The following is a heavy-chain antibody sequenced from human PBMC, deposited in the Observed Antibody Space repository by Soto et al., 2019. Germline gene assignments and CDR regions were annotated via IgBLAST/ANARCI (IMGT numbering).Heavy chain of an antibody. J-gene: IGHJ5*01. CDR1: GFTFSSYA. CDR3: ARRGSGSSYDS. D-gene: IGHD1-26*01. V-gene: IGHV3-23*01. CDR2: ISGSGGST. Sequence: EVQLLESGGGLVQPGGSLRLSCAASGFTFSSYAMRWVRQAPVKGLEWVSAISGSGGSTYYADSVKGRFTISRDNSKNTLYLQMNSLRAEDTAVYYCARRGSGSSYDSWGQGTLVTVSS.